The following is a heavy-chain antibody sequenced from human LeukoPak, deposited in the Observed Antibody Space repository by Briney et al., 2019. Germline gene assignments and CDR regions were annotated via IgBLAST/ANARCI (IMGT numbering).Heavy chain of an antibody. V-gene: IGHV3-30*02. D-gene: IGHD1-14*01. J-gene: IGHJ4*02. CDR2: IRYDGSNK. Sequence: GGSLRLSCGASGFTFSNYGMLWVRQAPGKGLEWVAFIRYDGSNKLYADSVKGRFTISRDNSKNTLYLHINSLRAEDTAVYYCAKDNPLDYWGQGALVIVSS. CDR1: GFTFSNYG. CDR3: AKDNPLDY.